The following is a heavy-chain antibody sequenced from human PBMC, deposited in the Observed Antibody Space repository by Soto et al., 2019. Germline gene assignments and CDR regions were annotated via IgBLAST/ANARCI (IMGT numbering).Heavy chain of an antibody. V-gene: IGHV1-69*01. D-gene: IGHD6-6*01. CDR1: GGTFSSYA. CDR2: IIAIFGTA. J-gene: IGHJ4*02. CDR3: ASRRGAIAARPARGYYFDY. Sequence: QVQLVQSGAEVKKPGSSVKVSCKASGGTFSSYAISWVRQAPGQGLEWMGGIIAIFGTANYAQKFQGRVTITEDESTGTAYMELSSLRSEDTAVYYCASRRGAIAARPARGYYFDYWGQGTLVTVSS.